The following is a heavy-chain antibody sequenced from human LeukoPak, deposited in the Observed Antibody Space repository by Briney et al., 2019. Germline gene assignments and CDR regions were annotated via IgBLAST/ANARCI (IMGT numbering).Heavy chain of an antibody. Sequence: GGSLRLSCEASGFSFSGYDMHWVRQATGKGLEWVSVIGTAGDTYYSASVRGRFTISRENAKHSLDLQIHSLRAGDTAVYYCARSPSYSSSWYALDPWGQGTLVTVSS. V-gene: IGHV3-13*01. D-gene: IGHD6-13*01. CDR2: IGTAGDT. CDR1: GFSFSGYD. J-gene: IGHJ5*02. CDR3: ARSPSYSSSWYALDP.